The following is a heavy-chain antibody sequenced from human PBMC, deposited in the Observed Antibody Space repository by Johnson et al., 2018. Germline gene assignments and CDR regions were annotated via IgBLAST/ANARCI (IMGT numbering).Heavy chain of an antibody. Sequence: QVQLQESGAEVKKPGSSVQVSCKAYGGTFNRYAMSWVRQAPGQGLQWMGGIMPIFGPADYAQKFQGRIRITADEPRSTFDMELSSLRSEDTAVYYGIDSGTYGDVSWGQGTLVTVSA. CDR1: GGTFNRYA. D-gene: IGHD1-26*01. V-gene: IGHV1-69*01. CDR2: IMPIFGPA. CDR3: IDSGTYGDVS. J-gene: IGHJ5*02.